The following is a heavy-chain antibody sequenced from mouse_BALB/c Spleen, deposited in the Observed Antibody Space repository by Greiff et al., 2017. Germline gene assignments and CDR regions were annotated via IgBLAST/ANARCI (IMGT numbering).Heavy chain of an antibody. CDR2: ISSGGSYT. J-gene: IGHJ2*01. CDR3: ARHDGNGNDFDY. V-gene: IGHV5-6*01. CDR1: GFTFSSYG. Sequence: EVKLVESGGDLVKPGGSLKLSCAASGFTFSSYGMSWVRQTPDKRLEWVATISSGGSYTYYPDSVKGRFTISRDNAKNTLYLQMSSLKSEDTAMYYCARHDGNGNDFDYWGQGTTLTVSS.